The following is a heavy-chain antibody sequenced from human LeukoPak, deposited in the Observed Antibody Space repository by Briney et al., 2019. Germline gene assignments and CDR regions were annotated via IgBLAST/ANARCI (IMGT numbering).Heavy chain of an antibody. CDR1: GFTLSSYD. J-gene: IGHJ6*03. Sequence: GWSLRLSCLASGFTLSSYDMHWVRQATGKGLEWVSAIGTAGDTYYPGSVKGRFTISRENAKNSLYLQMNSLRAGDTAVYYCARRGLGYYYMDVWGKGTTVTVSS. D-gene: IGHD3-16*01. V-gene: IGHV3-13*01. CDR3: ARRGLGYYYMDV. CDR2: IGTAGDT.